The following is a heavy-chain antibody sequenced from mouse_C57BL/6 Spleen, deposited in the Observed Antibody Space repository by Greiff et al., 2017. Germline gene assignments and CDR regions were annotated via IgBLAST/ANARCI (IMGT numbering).Heavy chain of an antibody. J-gene: IGHJ2*01. D-gene: IGHD1-1*01. CDR2: IDPSDSYT. Sequence: QVQLQQPGAELVKPGASVKLSCKASGYTFTSYWMQWVKQRPGQGLEWIGEIDPSDSYTNYNQKFKGKATLTVDTSSSTAYMQLSSLTSEDSAVYYCARDYGSSYSYWGQGTTLTVSS. V-gene: IGHV1-50*01. CDR3: ARDYGSSYSY. CDR1: GYTFTSYW.